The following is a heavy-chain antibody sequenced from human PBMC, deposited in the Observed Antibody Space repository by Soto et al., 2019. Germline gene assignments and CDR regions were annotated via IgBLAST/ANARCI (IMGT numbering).Heavy chain of an antibody. CDR3: AKDEAYYFDH. Sequence: QPGGSLRLSCVASGFDFEDYTMHWVRQVPGKGLECVSRISYDGDETYYADSVRGRFTMSRDNSKNSLFLLMNNLTPEDTAVYYCAKDEAYYFDHWGQGTLVTVSS. CDR1: GFDFEDYT. CDR2: ISYDGDET. J-gene: IGHJ4*02. V-gene: IGHV3-43*01.